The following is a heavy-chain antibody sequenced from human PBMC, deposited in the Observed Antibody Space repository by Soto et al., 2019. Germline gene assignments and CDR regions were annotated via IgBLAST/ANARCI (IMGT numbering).Heavy chain of an antibody. CDR3: AKSITARPFDY. J-gene: IGHJ4*02. V-gene: IGHV3-23*01. CDR2: ISGSGGNT. CDR1: GFTFSSYA. D-gene: IGHD6-6*01. Sequence: EVQLLESGGGLVQPGGSLRLSCTASGFTFSSYAMSWVRQAPGKGLEWVSAISGSGGNTYYADSVKGRFTISRDNSKNTLYLQMNSLRAEDMAVYYCAKSITARPFDYWGQGALVTVSS.